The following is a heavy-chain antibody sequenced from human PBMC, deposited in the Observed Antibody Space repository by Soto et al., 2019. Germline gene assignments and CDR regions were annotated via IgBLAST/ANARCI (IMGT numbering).Heavy chain of an antibody. CDR2: IYHSGRT. CDR1: GGSISSDDYY. Sequence: SETLSLTCTVSGGSISSDDYYWTWIRQPPGKGLEWIGYIYHSGRTSYNPSLDSRITISMDTSKNLFSLKLSSVSAADTAVYYCARGRSNSPGYFDYWGQGALVTVSS. V-gene: IGHV4-30-4*01. D-gene: IGHD6-6*01. J-gene: IGHJ4*02. CDR3: ARGRSNSPGYFDY.